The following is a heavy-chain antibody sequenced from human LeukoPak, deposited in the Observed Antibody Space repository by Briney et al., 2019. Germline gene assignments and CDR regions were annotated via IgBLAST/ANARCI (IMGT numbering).Heavy chain of an antibody. V-gene: IGHV1-2*02. Sequence: ASVKVSCKASGYTFTDYYVHWVRQAPGQGLEWMGWTNPKNGGTNCAQDFRGRVTLTRDTSISTAYMELSSLTSDDTAVYYCARADGRTIAPSDFWGQGTLVAVSS. CDR2: TNPKNGGT. J-gene: IGHJ4*02. D-gene: IGHD6-13*01. CDR1: GYTFTDYY. CDR3: ARADGRTIAPSDF.